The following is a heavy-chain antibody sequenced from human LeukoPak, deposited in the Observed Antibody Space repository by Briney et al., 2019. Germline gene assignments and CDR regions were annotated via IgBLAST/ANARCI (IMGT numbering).Heavy chain of an antibody. Sequence: ASVKVSCKASGCTFTGYYMHWVRQAPGQGLEWMGWINPNSGGTNYAQKFQGRVTMTRDTSISTAYMELSRLRSDDTAVYYCARDLSVISRGSGSYYGYWGQGTLVTVSS. D-gene: IGHD3-10*01. CDR3: ARDLSVISRGSGSYYGY. V-gene: IGHV1-2*02. J-gene: IGHJ4*02. CDR2: INPNSGGT. CDR1: GCTFTGYY.